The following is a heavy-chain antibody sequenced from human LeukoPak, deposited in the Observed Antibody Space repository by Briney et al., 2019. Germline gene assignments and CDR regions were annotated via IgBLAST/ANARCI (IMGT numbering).Heavy chain of an antibody. Sequence: GGSLRLSCAASGLTFSSYWMRWVRQAPGKGLVWVSRINSDGSSTSYADSVKGRFTISRDNAKNTLYLQMNSLRAEDTAVYYCAREASGGDRLYYYYGMDVWGQGTTVTVSS. V-gene: IGHV3-74*01. J-gene: IGHJ6*02. CDR2: INSDGSST. D-gene: IGHD2-21*02. CDR1: GLTFSSYW. CDR3: AREASGGDRLYYYYGMDV.